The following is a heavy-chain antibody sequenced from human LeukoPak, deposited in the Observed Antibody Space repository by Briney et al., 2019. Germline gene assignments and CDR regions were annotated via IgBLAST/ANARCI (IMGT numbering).Heavy chain of an antibody. V-gene: IGHV3-53*01. CDR2: IYSGGST. CDR3: ATTGQVVVTANDY. Sequence: GGSLRLSCAASGFTVSSNYMSWVRQAPGKGLEWVSVIYSGGSTYYADSVKGRFTISRDNSKNTLYLQMNSLRAEDTAVYYCATTGQVVVTANDYWGQGTLVTVSS. J-gene: IGHJ4*02. CDR1: GFTVSSNY. D-gene: IGHD2-21*02.